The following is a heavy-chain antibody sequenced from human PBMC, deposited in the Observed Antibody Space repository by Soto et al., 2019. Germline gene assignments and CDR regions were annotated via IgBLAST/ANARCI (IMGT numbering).Heavy chain of an antibody. CDR3: ARSSPGDSSGYYY. CDR2: IDPSDSYT. J-gene: IGHJ4*02. Sequence: PGESLKLSCTGSGYSFTSYWISWVRQMPGKGLEWMGRIDPSDSYTNYSPSFQGHVTISADKSISTAYLQWSSLKASDTAMYYCARSSPGDSSGYYYWGQGTLVTVSS. V-gene: IGHV5-10-1*01. CDR1: GYSFTSYW. D-gene: IGHD3-22*01.